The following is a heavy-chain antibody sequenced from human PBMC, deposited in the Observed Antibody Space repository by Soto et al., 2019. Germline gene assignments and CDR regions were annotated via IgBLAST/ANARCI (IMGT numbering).Heavy chain of an antibody. CDR1: GYTFTGYY. CDR2: INPNSGGT. J-gene: IGHJ4*02. D-gene: IGHD6-13*01. V-gene: IGHV1-2*04. CDR3: ARQGTGIAAAAPGVPDDY. Sequence: ASVKVSCKASGYTFTGYYMHWVRQAPGQGLEWMGWINPNSGGTNYAQKFQGWVTMTRDTSISTAYMELSRLRSDDTAVYYCARQGTGIAAAAPGVPDDYWGQGTLVTVSS.